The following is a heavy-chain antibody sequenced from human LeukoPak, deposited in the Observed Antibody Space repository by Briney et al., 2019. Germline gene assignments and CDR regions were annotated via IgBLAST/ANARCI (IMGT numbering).Heavy chain of an antibody. CDR3: ATGSGSYYGVVHY. J-gene: IGHJ4*02. D-gene: IGHD1-26*01. V-gene: IGHV3-33*03. Sequence: GGSLRLSCAASGFAFRTYGMHGVRQAPGKGREWVAVIWRDGSTKYYADSVKGRFTVSRDNFKNTLSLQMNSLRAEDTAIYYCATGSGSYYGVVHYWGQGTLVTVSS. CDR1: GFAFRTYG. CDR2: IWRDGSTK.